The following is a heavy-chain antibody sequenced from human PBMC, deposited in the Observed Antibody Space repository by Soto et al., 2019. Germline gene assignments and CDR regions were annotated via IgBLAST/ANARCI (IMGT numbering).Heavy chain of an antibody. V-gene: IGHV1-2*04. Sequence: GASVKVSCKASGYTFTGYYMHWVRQAPGQGLEWMGWINPNSGGTNYAQKFQGWVTMTRDTSISTAYMELSRLRSDDTAVYYCARTEGIAAFHYGMDVWGQGNTVTVSS. D-gene: IGHD6-13*01. J-gene: IGHJ6*02. CDR2: INPNSGGT. CDR1: GYTFTGYY. CDR3: ARTEGIAAFHYGMDV.